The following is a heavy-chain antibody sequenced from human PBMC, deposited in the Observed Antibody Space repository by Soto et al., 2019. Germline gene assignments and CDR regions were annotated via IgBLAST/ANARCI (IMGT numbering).Heavy chain of an antibody. CDR1: GGSISNYF. Sequence: PSETLSLTCTVSGGSISNYFCNWIRQPAGKGLEWIGRIDNSGSTNYNPSLKSRITMSAETSRDQFSLKLNSVTAADTAVYYCERGGQDFWSGPFDYWGQGALVTVSS. CDR2: IDNSGST. D-gene: IGHD3-3*01. CDR3: ERGGQDFWSGPFDY. J-gene: IGHJ4*02. V-gene: IGHV4-4*07.